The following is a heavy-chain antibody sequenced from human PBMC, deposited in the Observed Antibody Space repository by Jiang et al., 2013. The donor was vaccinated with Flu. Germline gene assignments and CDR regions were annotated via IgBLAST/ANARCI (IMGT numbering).Heavy chain of an antibody. V-gene: IGHV4-59*12. CDR3: AREKSRTQYGDWFDP. CDR2: NDYSGST. J-gene: IGHJ5*02. D-gene: IGHD2/OR15-2a*01. CDR1: GDSISSYF. Sequence: GSGLVKPSETLSLTCTVSGDSISSYFWTWIRQPPGKGLEWIGYNDYSGSTKYNPSLESRVTISVDSSKNQFSLELTSVTAADTAVYYCAREKSRTQYGDWFDPWGQGTLVTVSS.